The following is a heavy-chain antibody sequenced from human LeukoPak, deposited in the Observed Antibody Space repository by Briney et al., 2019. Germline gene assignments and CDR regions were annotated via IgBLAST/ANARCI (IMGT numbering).Heavy chain of an antibody. CDR2: INPSGGSA. J-gene: IGHJ4*02. V-gene: IGHV1-46*01. Sequence: ASVKVSCKASGYTFTGYYMHWVRQAPGQGLEWMGTINPSGGSASHAQKFQGRVTMTRDTSTSTVYMELSSLRSEDTAVYYCAKNRLAGVMYETDYWGQGTLVTVSS. CDR1: GYTFTGYY. CDR3: AKNRLAGVMYETDY. D-gene: IGHD2-21*01.